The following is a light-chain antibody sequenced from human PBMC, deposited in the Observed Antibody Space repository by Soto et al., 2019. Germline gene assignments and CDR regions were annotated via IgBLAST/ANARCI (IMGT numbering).Light chain of an antibody. CDR3: QHYNSDPLP. J-gene: IGKJ4*01. CDR1: QSISSW. CDR2: KAS. Sequence: DIQMTQSPSTLSASVGDRVIITCRASQSISSWLAWYQQKPVKAPELLIYKASSLQSEVPSRFSGSGSGTAFTLTISSLQPDDFATYYCQHYNSDPLPVGGGTKVEIK. V-gene: IGKV1-5*03.